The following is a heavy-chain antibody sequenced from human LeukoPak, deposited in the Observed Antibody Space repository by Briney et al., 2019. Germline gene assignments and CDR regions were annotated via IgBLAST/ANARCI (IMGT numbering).Heavy chain of an antibody. Sequence: GESLKISCKGSGYNFPNYWIAWVRQMPGKGLGWMGFIFPDDSNIRYSPSFEGQVTISVDKSINTAYLQWSSLKASDTAIYYCARQDPALDVWGQGTMLIVSS. CDR2: IFPDDSNI. CDR3: ARQDPALDV. V-gene: IGHV5-51*01. J-gene: IGHJ3*01. D-gene: IGHD6-25*01. CDR1: GYNFPNYW.